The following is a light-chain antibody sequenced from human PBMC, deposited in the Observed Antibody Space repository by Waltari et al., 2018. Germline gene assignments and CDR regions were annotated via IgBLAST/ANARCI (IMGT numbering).Light chain of an antibody. CDR2: DAS. J-gene: IGKJ3*01. Sequence: IQLTQSQSSLSPSIGHRVTITCRASQGIGSALAWYQQKPGKPPRLLIYDASSLEGGVPSRFSGSGSGTDFTLSISSLQPEDFATYSCQHLNSYPFTFGPGTTV. CDR1: QGIGSA. V-gene: IGKV1-13*02. CDR3: QHLNSYPFT.